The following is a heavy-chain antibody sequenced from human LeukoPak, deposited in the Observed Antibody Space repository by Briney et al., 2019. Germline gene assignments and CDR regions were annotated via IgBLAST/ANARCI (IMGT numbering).Heavy chain of an antibody. J-gene: IGHJ6*02. Sequence: GRSLRLSCAASGFTFSSYDMHWVRQAPGKGLEWVAVISYDGSNKYYADSVKGRFTISRDNSKNTLSLQMHSLRAEDTAVYYCAKSARFCTNDVCYTNYYYGMVVWGQGTTVTVSS. CDR3: AKSARFCTNDVCYTNYYYGMVV. V-gene: IGHV3-30*18. D-gene: IGHD2-8*01. CDR1: GFTFSSYD. CDR2: ISYDGSNK.